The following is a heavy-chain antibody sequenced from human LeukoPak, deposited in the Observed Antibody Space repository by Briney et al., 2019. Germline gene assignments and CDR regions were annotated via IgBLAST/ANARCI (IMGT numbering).Heavy chain of an antibody. CDR3: AREGGIAAARPMGY. CDR2: ISYDGSNK. CDR1: GFTFSSYA. D-gene: IGHD6-13*01. Sequence: PGGSLRLSCAASGFTFSSYAMHWVRQAPGKGLEWVAVISYDGSNKYYADSVKGRFTISRDNSKNTLYLQMNSLRAEDTAVYYCAREGGIAAARPMGYWGQGTLVTVSS. J-gene: IGHJ4*02. V-gene: IGHV3-30-3*01.